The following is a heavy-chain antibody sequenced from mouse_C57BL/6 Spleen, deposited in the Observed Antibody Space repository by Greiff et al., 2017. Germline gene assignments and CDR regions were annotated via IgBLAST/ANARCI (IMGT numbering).Heavy chain of an antibody. CDR2: ISYDGSN. V-gene: IGHV3-6*01. J-gene: IGHJ3*01. CDR1: GYSITSGYY. Sequence: DVQLQESGPGLVKPSQSLSLTCSVTGYSITSGYYWNWIRQFPGNKLEWMGYISYDGSNNYNPSLKNRISITRDTSKNQFFLKLNSVTTEDTATYYCARGYPAWFAYWGQGTLVTVSA. CDR3: ARGYPAWFAY.